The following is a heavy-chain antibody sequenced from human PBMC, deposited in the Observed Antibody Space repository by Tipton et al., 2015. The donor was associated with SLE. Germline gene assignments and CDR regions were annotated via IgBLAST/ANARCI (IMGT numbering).Heavy chain of an antibody. J-gene: IGHJ5*02. CDR3: AREKGWFDP. V-gene: IGHV4-34*01. CDR2: INHSGST. CDR1: GGSFSGYY. Sequence: TLSLTCAVYGGSFSGYYWSWIRQPPGKGLEWIGEINHSGSTNYNPSLKSRVPISVDTSKNQFSLKLSSVTAADTAVYYCAREKGWFDPWGQGTLVTVSS.